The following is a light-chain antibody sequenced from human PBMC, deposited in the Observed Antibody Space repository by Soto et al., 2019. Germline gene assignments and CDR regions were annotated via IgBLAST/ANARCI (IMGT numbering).Light chain of an antibody. CDR1: SSDVGGYGY. CDR3: SSYAGSNNYV. J-gene: IGLJ1*01. Sequence: QPVLTQPPSASGSPGEAVTSSCTGTSSDVGGYGYVSWYQQHPGKAPKLMIYEASKRPSGVPDRFSGSKSGNTASLTVSGLQAEDEADYYCSSYAGSNNYVFGTGTKLTVL. CDR2: EAS. V-gene: IGLV2-8*01.